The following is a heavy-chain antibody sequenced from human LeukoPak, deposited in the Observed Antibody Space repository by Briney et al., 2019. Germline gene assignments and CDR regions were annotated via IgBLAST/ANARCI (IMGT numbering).Heavy chain of an antibody. CDR1: GYTFTTYG. V-gene: IGHV1-18*01. D-gene: IGHD6-13*01. Sequence: ASVKVSCKASGYTFTTYGISWVRQAPGQGLEWMGWISAYNANTNYAQKLQGRVTITTDTSTSTAYMELRSLRSDDTAVYYCARDTDSSSWSTIYYYYYMDVWGKGTTVTVSS. J-gene: IGHJ6*03. CDR3: ARDTDSSSWSTIYYYYYMDV. CDR2: ISAYNANT.